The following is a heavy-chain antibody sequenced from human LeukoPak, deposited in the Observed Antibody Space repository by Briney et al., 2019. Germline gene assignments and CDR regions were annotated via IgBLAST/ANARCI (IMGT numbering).Heavy chain of an antibody. CDR1: GGSFSGYY. J-gene: IGHJ3*02. CDR2: INHSGST. V-gene: IGHV4-34*01. Sequence: PSETLSLTCAVYGGSFSGYYWSWIRQPPGKGLELIGEINHSGSTNYNPSLKSRITISVDTSKTQFSLNLSPVTAADTAVYYCARIVVGWRAFDIWGQGTMVTVSS. CDR3: ARIVVGWRAFDI. D-gene: IGHD2-15*01.